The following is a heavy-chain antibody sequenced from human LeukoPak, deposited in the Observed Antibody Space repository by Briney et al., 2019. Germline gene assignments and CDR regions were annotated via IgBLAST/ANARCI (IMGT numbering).Heavy chain of an antibody. J-gene: IGHJ4*01. CDR1: GFTISGYW. D-gene: IGHD3-10*01. CDR2: ISGDGSIT. Sequence: GGSLRLSCAASGFTISGYWMHWVRQAPGKGLVWVSRISGDGSITAYADSVKGRFTISRDNAKNTRYLQMNSLRAEDTAVYYCARGRAGNYYNHNDYWGQGTLVTVSS. V-gene: IGHV3-74*01. CDR3: ARGRAGNYYNHNDY.